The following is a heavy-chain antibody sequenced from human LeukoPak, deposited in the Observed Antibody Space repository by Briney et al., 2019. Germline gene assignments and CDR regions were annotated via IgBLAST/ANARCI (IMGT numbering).Heavy chain of an antibody. Sequence: ASVKVSCKASGYDFTSYYMHWLRQAPGQGLEWMAIISPSSGGTSFAQKFQGRLSMTRDTSTSTVYMELRSLRSEDTAVYYCARGSSTAVVILDPYYFDSWGQGTLVTVSS. D-gene: IGHD3-22*01. CDR2: ISPSSGGT. V-gene: IGHV1-46*01. CDR1: GYDFTSYY. CDR3: ARGSSTAVVILDPYYFDS. J-gene: IGHJ4*02.